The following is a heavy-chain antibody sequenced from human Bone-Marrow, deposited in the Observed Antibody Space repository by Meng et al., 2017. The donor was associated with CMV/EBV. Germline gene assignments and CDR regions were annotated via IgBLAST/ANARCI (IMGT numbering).Heavy chain of an antibody. J-gene: IGHJ5*02. CDR2: IYYSGST. Sequence: GSLRLSCTVSGGSISSSSYYWGWIRQPPGKGLEWIGSIYYSGSTYYNPSLKSRVTISVDTSKNQFSLKLSSVTAADTAVYYCARDLRLRRAVAAPNWFAPWG. D-gene: IGHD6-19*01. CDR3: ARDLRLRRAVAAPNWFAP. V-gene: IGHV4-39*07. CDR1: GGSISSSSYY.